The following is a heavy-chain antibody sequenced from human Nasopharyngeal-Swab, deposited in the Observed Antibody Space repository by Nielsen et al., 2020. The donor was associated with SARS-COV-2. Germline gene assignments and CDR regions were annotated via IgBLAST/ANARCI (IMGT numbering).Heavy chain of an antibody. D-gene: IGHD1-1*01. J-gene: IGHJ5*02. V-gene: IGHV1-8*01. CDR3: ARAGRLEITGWFDP. Sequence: ASVEVSCKASGYTFTSDDINWVRQATGQGLEWMGWMNPNSGNTGYAQKFQGRVTMTRNTSISTAYMELSSLRSEDTAVYYCARAGRLEITGWFDPWGQGTLVTVSS. CDR1: GYTFTSDD. CDR2: MNPNSGNT.